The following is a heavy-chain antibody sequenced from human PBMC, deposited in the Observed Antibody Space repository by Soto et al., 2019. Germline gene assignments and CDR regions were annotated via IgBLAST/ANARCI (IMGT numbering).Heavy chain of an antibody. D-gene: IGHD6-19*01. V-gene: IGHV4-39*01. CDR2: IYYTGST. CDR3: GRKTPVAGTE. Sequence: QLQLQESGPGLVRPSETLSLTCTVSGGSIGSNNYYWAWIRQPPGKGLEWIGGIYYTGSTYYNPSLRSRVSISVDTSKNQFSLNLNSVTAADTAQYYCGRKTPVAGTEWGQGTLVTVSA. CDR1: GGSIGSNNYY. J-gene: IGHJ4*02.